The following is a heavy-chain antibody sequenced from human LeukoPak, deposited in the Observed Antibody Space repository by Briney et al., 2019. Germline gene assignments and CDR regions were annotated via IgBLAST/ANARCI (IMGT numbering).Heavy chain of an antibody. CDR2: IYSGGST. J-gene: IGHJ4*02. D-gene: IGHD3-10*01. CDR3: AKDVQGFGELGVFDY. Sequence: GGSLRLSCAASEFSVGSNYMTWVRQAPGKGLEWVSLIYSGGSTYYADSVKGRFTISRDNSKNTLYLQMNSLRAEDTAVYYCAKDVQGFGELGVFDYWGQGTLVTVSS. V-gene: IGHV3-66*01. CDR1: EFSVGSNY.